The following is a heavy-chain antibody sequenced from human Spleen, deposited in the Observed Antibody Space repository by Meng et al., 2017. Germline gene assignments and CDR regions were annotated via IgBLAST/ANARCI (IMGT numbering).Heavy chain of an antibody. CDR2: IKSKTESGTT. CDR3: TTDPNSGSYPEYFQH. D-gene: IGHD1-26*01. Sequence: GESLKISCAASGFTFSNAWMSWVRQAPGKGLEWVGSIKSKTESGTTDYAAPVKRRFTISRDDAKNTQYLQMNRLKTVDTAVYDSTTDPNSGSYPEYFQHWGQGTLVTVSS. CDR1: GFTFSNAW. J-gene: IGHJ1*01. V-gene: IGHV3-15*01.